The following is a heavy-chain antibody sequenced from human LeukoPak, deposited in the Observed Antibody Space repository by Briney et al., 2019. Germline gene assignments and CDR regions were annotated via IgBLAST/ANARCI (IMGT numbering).Heavy chain of an antibody. CDR2: ITSSGTNI. V-gene: IGHV3-21*01. Sequence: GGSLSLSCGASVFAYQTLTMNLVRQAPGKGLEWVSSITSSGTNIYYTDSLKGRFTISRYNAKNSLHLQLNSLRAEDTAVYFCTVDLDYFDYWGKGTLVTVSS. CDR1: VFAYQTLT. CDR3: TVDLDYFDY. J-gene: IGHJ4*02.